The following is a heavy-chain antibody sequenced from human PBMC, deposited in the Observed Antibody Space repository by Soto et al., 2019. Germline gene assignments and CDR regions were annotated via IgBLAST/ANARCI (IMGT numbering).Heavy chain of an antibody. Sequence: PSETLSLTCTVSGGSISSYYWIWIRQPPGKGLEWIGYISYSGSTNYNPSLKSRVTISVDTSKNQFSLKLSSVTAADTAVYYCARFGHRGWSLGLDYWGQGTLVTVSS. CDR2: ISYSGST. CDR3: ARFGHRGWSLGLDY. V-gene: IGHV4-59*01. CDR1: GGSISSYY. D-gene: IGHD6-19*01. J-gene: IGHJ4*02.